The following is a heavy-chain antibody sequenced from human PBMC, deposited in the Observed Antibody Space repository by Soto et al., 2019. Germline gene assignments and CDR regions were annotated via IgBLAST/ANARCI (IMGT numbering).Heavy chain of an antibody. V-gene: IGHV3-33*01. D-gene: IGHD1-1*01. CDR2: IWYDGSNK. CDR3: ARPEGTYPPTNPSFDY. Sequence: QVQLVESGGGVVQPGRSLRLSCAASGFTFSSYGMHWVRQAPGKGLEWVAVIWYDGSNKYYADSVKGRFTISRDNSKNTLYLQMNSLRAEDTAVYYCARPEGTYPPTNPSFDYWGQGTLVTVSS. CDR1: GFTFSSYG. J-gene: IGHJ4*02.